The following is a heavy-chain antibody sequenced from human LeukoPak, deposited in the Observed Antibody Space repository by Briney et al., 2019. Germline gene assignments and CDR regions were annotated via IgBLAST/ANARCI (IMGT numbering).Heavy chain of an antibody. J-gene: IGHJ5*02. CDR1: GGSISSHY. CDR2: VHYSGST. V-gene: IGHV4-59*08. CDR3: ARSGDGYNPGWFDP. Sequence: TSETLSLTCTVSGGSISSHYWSWIRQPPGKGLEWIGYVHYSGSTNYNPSLKSRVTMSLDTSKNQFSLKLSSVTAADTAVYYCARSGDGYNPGWFDPWGQGTLVTVSS. D-gene: IGHD5-24*01.